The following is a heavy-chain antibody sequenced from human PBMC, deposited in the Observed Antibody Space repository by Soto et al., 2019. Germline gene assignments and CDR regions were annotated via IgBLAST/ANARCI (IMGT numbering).Heavy chain of an antibody. D-gene: IGHD3-10*01. CDR2: IKQDGSEK. CDR3: ARVQGVYYYYYYMDV. CDR1: GFTFSSYW. V-gene: IGHV3-7*01. J-gene: IGHJ6*03. Sequence: GGSLRLSCAASGFTFSSYWMSWVRQAPGKGLEWVANIKQDGSEKYYVDSVKGRFTISRDNAKNSLYLQMNSLRAEDTAVYYCARVQGVYYYYYYMDVWGKGTTVTVSS.